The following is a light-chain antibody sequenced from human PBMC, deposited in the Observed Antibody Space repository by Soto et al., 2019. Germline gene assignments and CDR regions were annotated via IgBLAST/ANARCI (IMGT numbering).Light chain of an antibody. V-gene: IGLV2-14*01. J-gene: IGLJ3*02. CDR2: EVS. Sequence: QSVLTQPASVSGSPGQSITISCTGTSSDVGDYNYVSWYQQHRGKAPKLMIYEVSNRPSGVSSRFSGSKSGNTASLTISGLQAEDEADYYCSSFTSSSTLVFGGGTKLTVL. CDR1: SSDVGDYNY. CDR3: SSFTSSSTLV.